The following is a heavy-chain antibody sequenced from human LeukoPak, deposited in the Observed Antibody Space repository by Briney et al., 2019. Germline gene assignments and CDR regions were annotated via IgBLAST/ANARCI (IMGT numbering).Heavy chain of an antibody. Sequence: GGSLRLSCAASGFTFSSYNMNWVRQAPGKGLEWVSAISGSGGSTYYADSVKGRFTISRDNSKNTLYLQMNSLRAEDTAVYYCAKGGYSYGHFDYWGQGTLVTVSS. V-gene: IGHV3-23*01. CDR1: GFTFSSYN. CDR2: ISGSGGST. D-gene: IGHD5-18*01. CDR3: AKGGYSYGHFDY. J-gene: IGHJ4*02.